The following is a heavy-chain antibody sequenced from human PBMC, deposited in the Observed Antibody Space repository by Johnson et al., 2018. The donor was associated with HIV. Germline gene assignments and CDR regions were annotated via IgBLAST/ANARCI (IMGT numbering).Heavy chain of an antibody. CDR3: ARDLWAYSTRDDAFDI. J-gene: IGHJ3*02. D-gene: IGHD6-13*01. V-gene: IGHV3-9*01. CDR1: GFTFDDYA. Sequence: VQLVESGGGLVRPGRSLRLSCAASGFTFDDYAMHWVRQAPGKGLEWVSGISWNSGSIGYADSVKGRFPISRDNAKNSLYLQMNSLRAGDTAVYYCARDLWAYSTRDDAFDIWGQGTMVTVSS. CDR2: ISWNSGSI.